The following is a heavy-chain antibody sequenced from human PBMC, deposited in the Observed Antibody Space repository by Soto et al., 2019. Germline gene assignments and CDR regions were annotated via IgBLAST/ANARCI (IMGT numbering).Heavy chain of an antibody. V-gene: IGHV4-59*01. D-gene: IGHD6-6*01. CDR2: IYYSGST. Sequence: SETLSLTCTVSGGSISSYYWSWIRQPPGKGLEWIGYIYYSGSTNYNPSLKSRVTISVDTSKNQFSLKLSSVTAADTAVYYCARDRYEYSSSSGLNWFDPWGQGTLVTVSS. CDR3: ARDRYEYSSSSGLNWFDP. J-gene: IGHJ5*02. CDR1: GGSISSYY.